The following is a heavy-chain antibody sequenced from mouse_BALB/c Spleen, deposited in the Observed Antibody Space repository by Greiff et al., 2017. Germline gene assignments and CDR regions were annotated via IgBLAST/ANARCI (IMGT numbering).Heavy chain of an antibody. CDR3: ARGGKGGNYAMDY. V-gene: IGHV3-2*02. Sequence: DVKLQESGPGLVKPSQSLSLTCTVTGYSITSDYAWNWIRQFPGNKLEWMGYISYSGSTSYNPSLKSRISITRDTSKNQFFLQLNSVTTEDTATYYCARGGKGGNYAMDYWGQGTSVTVSS. CDR1: GYSITSDYA. J-gene: IGHJ4*01. CDR2: ISYSGST.